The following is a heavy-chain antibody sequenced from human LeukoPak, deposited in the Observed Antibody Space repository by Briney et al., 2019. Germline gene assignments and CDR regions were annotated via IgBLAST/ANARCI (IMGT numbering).Heavy chain of an antibody. J-gene: IGHJ4*02. D-gene: IGHD1-26*01. Sequence: AGGSLRLSCAASGFTFSSYWMSWVRQAPGKGLEWVANIKQDGSEKYYVDSVKGRFTIPRDNAKNSLYLHMNSLRSDDTAVYYCARGGPLDYWGQGTLVTVSS. CDR3: ARGGPLDY. CDR2: IKQDGSEK. CDR1: GFTFSSYW. V-gene: IGHV3-7*03.